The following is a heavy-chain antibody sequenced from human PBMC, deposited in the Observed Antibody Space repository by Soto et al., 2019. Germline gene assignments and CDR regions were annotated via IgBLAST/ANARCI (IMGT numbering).Heavy chain of an antibody. V-gene: IGHV4-39*07. CDR3: ARGRSLEYSSLVLEY. J-gene: IGHJ4*02. CDR2: IYYSGST. Sequence: SETLSLTCTVSGGSISSSSYYWGWIRQPPGKGLEWIGSIYYSGSTYYNPSLKSRVTISVDKSKNQFSLRLSSVAAADTAVYYCARGRSLEYSSLVLEYWGQGALVTVSS. D-gene: IGHD6-6*01. CDR1: GGSISSSSYY.